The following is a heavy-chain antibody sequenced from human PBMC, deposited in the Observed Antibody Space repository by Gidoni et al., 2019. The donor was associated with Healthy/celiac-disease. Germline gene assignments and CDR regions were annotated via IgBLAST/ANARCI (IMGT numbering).Heavy chain of an antibody. Sequence: QVQLVQSGAEVKKPGASVTVTCKASGYTFTGYYMHWVRQAPGQGLEWMGWINPNSGGTNYAQKFQGRVTMTRDTSISTAYMELSRLRSDDTAVYYCAREYAMVRGSTVGMDVWGQGTTVTVSS. J-gene: IGHJ6*02. CDR1: GYTFTGYY. CDR3: AREYAMVRGSTVGMDV. V-gene: IGHV1-2*02. D-gene: IGHD3-10*01. CDR2: INPNSGGT.